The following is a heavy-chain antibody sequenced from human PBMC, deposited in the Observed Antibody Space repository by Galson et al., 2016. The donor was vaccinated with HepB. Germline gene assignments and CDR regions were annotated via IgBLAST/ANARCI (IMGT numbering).Heavy chain of an antibody. V-gene: IGHV3-23*01. CDR2: IATAINAENT. Sequence: SLRLSCAASGFPFSIYAMNWFRQAPGKGLAWVSTIATAINAENTHYADSVNGRFTISRDDSNSILYVQMSSLRAEDTAVYYCAKDYDSSGHYEGDWGQGTLVTVSP. CDR1: GFPFSIYA. J-gene: IGHJ4*02. D-gene: IGHD3-22*01. CDR3: AKDYDSSGHYEGD.